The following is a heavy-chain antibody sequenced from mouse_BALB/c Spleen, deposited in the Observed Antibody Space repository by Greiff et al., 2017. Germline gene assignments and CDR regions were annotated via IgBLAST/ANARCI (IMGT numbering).Heavy chain of an antibody. D-gene: IGHD5-1*01. CDR3: ARYLREGFAY. CDR1: GYTFTSYW. Sequence: QVQLKESGAELAKPGASVKMSCKASGYTFTSYWMHWVKQRPGQGLEWIGYINPSTGYTEYNQKFKDKATLTADKSSSTAYMQLSSLTSEDSAVYYCARYLREGFAYWGQGTLVTVSA. J-gene: IGHJ3*01. CDR2: INPSTGYT. V-gene: IGHV1-7*01.